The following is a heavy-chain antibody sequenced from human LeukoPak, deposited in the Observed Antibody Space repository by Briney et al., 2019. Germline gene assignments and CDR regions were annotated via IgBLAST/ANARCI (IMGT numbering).Heavy chain of an antibody. D-gene: IGHD2-2*02. CDR2: IYYSGST. CDR3: ARCTSTSCYNFDY. Sequence: SETLSLTCTVSGGSISSYYWSWIRQPPGKGLEWIGYIYYSGSTNYNPSLKSRVTISVDTSKNQFSLKLSSVTAADTAVFYCARCTSTSCYNFDYWGQGTLVTVSS. V-gene: IGHV4-59*08. J-gene: IGHJ4*02. CDR1: GGSISSYY.